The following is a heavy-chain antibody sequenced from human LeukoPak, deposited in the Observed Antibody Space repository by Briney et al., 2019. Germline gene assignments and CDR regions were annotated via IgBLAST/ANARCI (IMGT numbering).Heavy chain of an antibody. CDR1: GFTFNSYV. J-gene: IGHJ5*02. CDR2: ISGSGGGT. CDR3: AKDLGSSGWYGGWFDP. V-gene: IGHV3-23*01. D-gene: IGHD6-19*01. Sequence: GGSLRLSCAASGFTFNSYVMSWVRQAPGRGLEWVSVISGSGGGTHYADSVKGRFTISRDNSKDTLYLQMSSLRAEDTAVYYCAKDLGSSGWYGGWFDPWGQGTLVTVSS.